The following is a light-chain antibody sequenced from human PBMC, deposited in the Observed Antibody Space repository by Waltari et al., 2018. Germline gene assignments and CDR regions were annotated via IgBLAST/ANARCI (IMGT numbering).Light chain of an antibody. J-gene: IGKJ1*01. Sequence: DIQMSPSPSSLSASVGDRVTITCRASQSIASNLSWYQQKPGKAPKLLIYAASSLQGGVPSRFSARGSGTDLTLTISSLQRVGFATYYCQQSYSSPRPFGQGTKVEVK. CDR2: AAS. CDR1: QSIASN. V-gene: IGKV1-39*01. CDR3: QQSYSSPRP.